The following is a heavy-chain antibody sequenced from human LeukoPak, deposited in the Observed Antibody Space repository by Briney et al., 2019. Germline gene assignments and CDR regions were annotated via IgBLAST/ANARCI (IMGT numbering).Heavy chain of an antibody. CDR2: IYYSGST. V-gene: IGHV4-59*12. CDR1: GGSFSGYY. Sequence: PSETLSLTCAVYGGSFSGYYWSWIRQPPGKGLEWIGYIYYSGSTNYNPSLKSRVTISVDTSKNQFSLKLSSVTAADTAVYYCARDNPVAGNRGIDYWGQGALVTVSS. J-gene: IGHJ4*02. D-gene: IGHD6-19*01. CDR3: ARDNPVAGNRGIDY.